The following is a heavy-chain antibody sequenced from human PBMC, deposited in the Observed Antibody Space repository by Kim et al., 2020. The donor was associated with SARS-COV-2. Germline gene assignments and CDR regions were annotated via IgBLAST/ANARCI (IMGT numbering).Heavy chain of an antibody. V-gene: IGHV3-21*01. J-gene: IGHJ4*02. D-gene: IGHD1-26*01. CDR3: ARIPGRIVGAKHFDY. Sequence: ADSVKGRFTTTRDNARDSLYLDMNSLSAEDTAVYYCARIPGRIVGAKHFDYWGQGTLVTVSS.